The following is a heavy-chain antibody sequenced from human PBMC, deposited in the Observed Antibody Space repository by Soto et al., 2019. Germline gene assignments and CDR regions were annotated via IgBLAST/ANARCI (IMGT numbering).Heavy chain of an antibody. J-gene: IGHJ6*03. CDR3: ARVAVGYYYMDV. CDR1: GFTFSNYW. CDR2: INSDGTRT. Sequence: EVQLVESGGGVVQPGGSLRLSCAASGFTFSNYWMHWVRQAPGKGLVWVSRINSDGTRTNYADSVKGRFTISRDNAENTLYLQMNSLTAEDTAVYYCARVAVGYYYMDVWGKGTTVTVSS. V-gene: IGHV3-74*01.